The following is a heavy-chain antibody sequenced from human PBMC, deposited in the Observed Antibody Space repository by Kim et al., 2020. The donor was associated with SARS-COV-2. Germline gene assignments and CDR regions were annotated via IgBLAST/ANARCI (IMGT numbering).Heavy chain of an antibody. CDR2: ISGSGGST. CDR1: GFTFTSYA. V-gene: IGHV3-23*01. D-gene: IGHD1-26*01. Sequence: GGSLRLSCAASGFTFTSYAMSWVRQAPGKGLEWVSGISGSGGSTYYADSVKGRFTISRDNSNNALYLQMNSLRAEDTAVYYCAKGVGLFYFGMDVWGQGTTVTVS. CDR3: AKGVGLFYFGMDV. J-gene: IGHJ6*02.